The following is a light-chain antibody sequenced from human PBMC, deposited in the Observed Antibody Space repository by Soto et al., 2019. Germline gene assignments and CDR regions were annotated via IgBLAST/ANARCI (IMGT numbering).Light chain of an antibody. Sequence: QSVVTQPPSASGFPGQSVTIPCTGTSNDIGEYHYVSWYQQHPGKAPKLMIYEVTQRPSGVPHRFSGSKSGNTASLTVSGLQPEDEADYYCTSYAGSDNPVLFGGGTKVTVL. CDR2: EVT. CDR1: SNDIGEYHY. CDR3: TSYAGSDNPVL. J-gene: IGLJ2*01. V-gene: IGLV2-8*01.